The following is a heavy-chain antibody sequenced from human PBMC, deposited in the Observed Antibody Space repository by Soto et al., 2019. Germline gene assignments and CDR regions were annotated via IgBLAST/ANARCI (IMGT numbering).Heavy chain of an antibody. CDR2: IIPILGIA. D-gene: IGHD1-1*01. V-gene: IGHV1-69*02. CDR3: ASDQLETKEYYFDY. CDR1: GGTFSSYT. J-gene: IGHJ4*02. Sequence: SVKVSCKASGGTFSSYTISWVRQAPGQGLEWMGRIIPILGIANYAQKFQGRVTITADKSTSTAYMELSSLRSEDTAVYYCASDQLETKEYYFDYWGQGTLVTVSS.